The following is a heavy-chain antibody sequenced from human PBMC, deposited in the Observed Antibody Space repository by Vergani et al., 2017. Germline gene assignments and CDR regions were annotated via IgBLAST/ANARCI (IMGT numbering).Heavy chain of an antibody. CDR2: IIPIFGTA. CDR3: ARDLKRYCSGGSCNDAFDI. V-gene: IGHV1-69*06. CDR1: GGTFSSYA. D-gene: IGHD2-15*01. J-gene: IGHJ3*02. Sequence: QVQLVQSGAEVKKPGSSVKVSCKASGGTFSSYAISWVRQAPGQGLEWMGGIIPIFGTANYAQKFQGRVTMTTDTSTSTAYMELRSLRSDDTAVYYCARDLKRYCSGGSCNDAFDIWGQGTMVTVSS.